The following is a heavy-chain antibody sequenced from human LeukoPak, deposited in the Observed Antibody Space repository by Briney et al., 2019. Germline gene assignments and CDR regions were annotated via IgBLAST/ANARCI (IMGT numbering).Heavy chain of an antibody. J-gene: IGHJ5*02. Sequence: ASVKVSCKASGYTFTSYDINWVRQATGQGLEWMGWMNPNSGNTGYAQKFQGRVTMTRNTSISTAYMELSSLRSEDTAVYYCARDPNLRYDWFDPWGQGTLVTVSS. CDR2: MNPNSGNT. CDR1: GYTFTSYD. V-gene: IGHV1-8*01. D-gene: IGHD4-17*01. CDR3: ARDPNLRYDWFDP.